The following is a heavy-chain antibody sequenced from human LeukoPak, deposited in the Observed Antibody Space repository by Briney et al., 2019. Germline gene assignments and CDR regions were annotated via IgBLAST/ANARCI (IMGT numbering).Heavy chain of an antibody. V-gene: IGHV4-34*01. CDR2: INHRGFT. D-gene: IGHD6-6*01. CDR1: GGSFRGYY. CDR3: ARHLPYSSSSQDYYYYMDV. Sequence: SETLSLTCAVSGGSFRGYYWSWIRQPPRKGLEWIGEINHRGFTNYNPSLNSRVTISVDTSKNQFSLKLSSVTAADTAVYYCARHLPYSSSSQDYYYYMDVWGKGTTVTVSS. J-gene: IGHJ6*03.